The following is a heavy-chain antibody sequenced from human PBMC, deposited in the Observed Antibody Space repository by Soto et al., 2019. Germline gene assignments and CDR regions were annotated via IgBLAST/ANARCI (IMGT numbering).Heavy chain of an antibody. J-gene: IGHJ4*02. D-gene: IGHD3-22*01. CDR1: GGSICGGYY. V-gene: IGHV4-31*03. Sequence: PSETLSLTCTISGGSICGGYYWSWIRQHPGKGLEWIGYIYYSGSTYYNSSLKSRVTISVDTSKNQFSLKLSSVTAADTAVYYCARVWDSSGPNFDYWGQGTLVTVSS. CDR2: IYYSGST. CDR3: ARVWDSSGPNFDY.